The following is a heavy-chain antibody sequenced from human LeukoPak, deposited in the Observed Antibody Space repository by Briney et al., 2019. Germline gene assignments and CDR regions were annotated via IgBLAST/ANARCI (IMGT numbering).Heavy chain of an antibody. D-gene: IGHD2-15*01. CDR3: ARAARGRFLAAAYTAG. CDR2: VYDSGST. J-gene: IGHJ6*03. V-gene: IGHV4-59*01. Sequence: SETLSLTCSVSGGPMTTYSWSWIRQPPGKGLEWIGCVYDSGSTAYNPSLKSRVTISVDMSKNQFSLKLRSVNAADTAVYFCARAARGRFLAAAYTAGWGNGPTV. CDR1: GGPMTTYS.